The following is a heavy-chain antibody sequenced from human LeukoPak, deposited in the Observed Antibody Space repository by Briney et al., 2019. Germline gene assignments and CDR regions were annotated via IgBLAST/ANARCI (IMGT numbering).Heavy chain of an antibody. CDR1: GYPFAAYG. CDR2: INTYNGNT. Sequence: ASVKVSCKASGYPFAAYGISWVRQAPGQGLELMGWINTYNGNTNYAQKFQGRVTMTTDTSTSTAYMELRSLRSDDTAVYYCARDFSAFDIWGQGTMVTVSS. J-gene: IGHJ3*02. CDR3: ARDFSAFDI. V-gene: IGHV1-18*01.